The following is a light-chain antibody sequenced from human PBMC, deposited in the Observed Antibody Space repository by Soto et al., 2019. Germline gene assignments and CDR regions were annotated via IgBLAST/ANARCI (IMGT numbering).Light chain of an antibody. CDR3: QQRSRWPPYT. CDR1: QSINTY. Sequence: EIVLTQSPATLSLSPGERATLSCSASQSINTYLAWYQQKPGQAPRLLIYDASNRATGIPARFSGSGTGTDFTLTIGSLEPEDFAVYYCQQRSRWPPYTFGQGTMLEIK. CDR2: DAS. J-gene: IGKJ2*01. V-gene: IGKV3-11*01.